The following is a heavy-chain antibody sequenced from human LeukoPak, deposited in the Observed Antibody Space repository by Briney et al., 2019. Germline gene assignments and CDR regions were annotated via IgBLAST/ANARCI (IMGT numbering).Heavy chain of an antibody. CDR3: ASYDSSGYYRHDGYFDL. Sequence: SVKVSCKASGGTFSSYAISWVRQAPGQGLEWMGRIIPIFGTANYAQRFQGRVTITTNESTSTAYLELSSLRSEDTAVYYCASYDSSGYYRHDGYFDLWGRGTLVTVSS. J-gene: IGHJ2*01. V-gene: IGHV1-69*05. D-gene: IGHD3-22*01. CDR2: IIPIFGTA. CDR1: GGTFSSYA.